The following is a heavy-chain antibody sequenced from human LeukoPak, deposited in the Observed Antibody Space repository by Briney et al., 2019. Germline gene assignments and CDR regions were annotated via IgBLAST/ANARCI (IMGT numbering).Heavy chain of an antibody. J-gene: IGHJ4*02. CDR3: ARAPRWLRFPEFDY. CDR1: GGSFSGYY. V-gene: IGHV4-34*01. CDR2: INHSGST. Sequence: PSETLSLTCAVYGGSFSGYYWSWIRQPPGKGLEWIGEINHSGSTNYNPSLKSRVTISVDTSKNQSSLKLSSVTAADTAVYYCARAPRWLRFPEFDYWGQGTLVTVSS. D-gene: IGHD5-12*01.